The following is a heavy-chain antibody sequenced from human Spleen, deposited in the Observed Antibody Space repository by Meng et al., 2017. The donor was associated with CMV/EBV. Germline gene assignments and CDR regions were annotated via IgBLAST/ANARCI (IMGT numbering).Heavy chain of an antibody. V-gene: IGHV3-7*01. CDR3: ARDCRNDYVWGS. CDR2: IKQDGSEK. CDR1: GFTFSSYW. Sequence: GESLKISCAASGFTFSSYWMSWVRQAPGKGLEWVANIKQDGSEKYYVDSVKGRFTISRDNAKNSLYLQMNSLRAEDTAVYYCARDCRNDYVWGSWGQGTLVTVS. J-gene: IGHJ4*02. D-gene: IGHD3-16*01.